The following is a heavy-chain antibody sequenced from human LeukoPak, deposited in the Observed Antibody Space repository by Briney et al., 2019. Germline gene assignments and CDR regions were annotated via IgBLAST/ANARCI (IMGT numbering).Heavy chain of an antibody. CDR2: IWYDASNK. CDR1: GFTFSYYG. Sequence: GGSLRLSCAASGFTFSYYGMHWVRQAPGKGLEWVAIIWYDASNKYYANFVKGRFAISRDNSKNALYLEMNDLRGEDTAVYYCAKSYEETSSSSGPADYWGQGTLVIVSS. D-gene: IGHD6-6*01. V-gene: IGHV3-33*06. J-gene: IGHJ4*02. CDR3: AKSYEETSSSSGPADY.